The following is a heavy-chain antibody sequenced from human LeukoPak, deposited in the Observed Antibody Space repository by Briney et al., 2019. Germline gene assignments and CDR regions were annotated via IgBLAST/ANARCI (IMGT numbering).Heavy chain of an antibody. J-gene: IGHJ5*02. D-gene: IGHD2-15*01. CDR2: IYTSGST. Sequence: KPSETLSLTCTVSGGSISSYYWSWIRQPAGKGLEWIGRIYTSGSTNYNPSLKSRVTMSVDTSKNQFSLTLNSVTAADSAIYYCTRADMTSTWWFHPWGHGTLVTVSS. V-gene: IGHV4-4*07. CDR1: GGSISSYY. CDR3: TRADMTSTWWFHP.